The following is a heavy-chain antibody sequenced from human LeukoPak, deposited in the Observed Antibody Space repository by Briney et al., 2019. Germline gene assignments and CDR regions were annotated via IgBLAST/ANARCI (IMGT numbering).Heavy chain of an antibody. V-gene: IGHV3-7*03. CDR1: GFTFSNYA. CDR2: IKQDGSEK. CDR3: ARDDYYDSSDVYGMDV. J-gene: IGHJ6*02. D-gene: IGHD3-22*01. Sequence: QPGGSLRLSCAASGFTFSNYAMSWVRQAPGKGLEWVANIKQDGSEKYYVDSVKGRFTISRDNAKNSLYLQMNSLRAEDTAVYYCARDDYYDSSDVYGMDVWGQGTTVTVSS.